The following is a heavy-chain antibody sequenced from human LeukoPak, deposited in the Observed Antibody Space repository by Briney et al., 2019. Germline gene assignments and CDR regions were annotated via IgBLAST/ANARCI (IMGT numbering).Heavy chain of an antibody. CDR1: GFTFTSYA. V-gene: IGHV3-23*01. Sequence: GGSLRLSCAVSGFTFTSYAMSWVRQAPGEGLECVSGISGSGGSTYYADSVKGRFTISRDNSKKTVYMQMNSLRVEDTAVYYCAKGVIVSATTGAGMDVWGQGTTVIVSS. CDR3: AKGVIVSATTGAGMDV. J-gene: IGHJ6*02. CDR2: ISGSGGST. D-gene: IGHD2-2*01.